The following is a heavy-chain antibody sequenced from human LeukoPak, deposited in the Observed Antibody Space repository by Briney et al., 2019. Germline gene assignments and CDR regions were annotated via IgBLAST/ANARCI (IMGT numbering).Heavy chain of an antibody. CDR2: INPSGGST. V-gene: IGHV1-46*03. Sequence: ASVKVSCKASGYTLTSHYMHWVRQAPGQGLEWMGIINPSGGSTSYAQKFQGRVTMTRDTSTSTVYMELSSLRSEDTAVYYCAREVHAIQLWLRNEFDYWGQGALVTVSS. D-gene: IGHD5-18*01. J-gene: IGHJ4*02. CDR1: GYTLTSHY. CDR3: AREVHAIQLWLRNEFDY.